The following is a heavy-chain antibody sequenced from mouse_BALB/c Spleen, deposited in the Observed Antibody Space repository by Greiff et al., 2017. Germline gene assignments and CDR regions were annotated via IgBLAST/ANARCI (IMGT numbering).Heavy chain of an antibody. Sequence: VQVVESGPGLVQPSQCLSFTCTVSGFSLSSDGVHWVRQSPGQGLEWLGVIWSGGSTDYNAAIISRLSISKDNSKSQVFFKMNSLQANDTAVYYCASDDGNYFDYWGQGTTLTVSS. CDR1: GFSLSSDG. D-gene: IGHD2-3*01. J-gene: IGHJ2*01. CDR2: IWSGGST. CDR3: ASDDGNYFDY. V-gene: IGHV2-2*02.